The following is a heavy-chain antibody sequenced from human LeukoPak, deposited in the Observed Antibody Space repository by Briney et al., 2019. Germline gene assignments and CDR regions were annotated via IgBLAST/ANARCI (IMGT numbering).Heavy chain of an antibody. Sequence: GGSLRLSCAASGFTFSSYSMNWVRQAPGKGLEWVSSISSSSSYIYYADPVKGRFTISRDNSKNTLYLQMNSLRAEDTAVYYCARDHPETYYYGSGSYYDWGQGTLVTVSS. J-gene: IGHJ4*02. CDR1: GFTFSSYS. V-gene: IGHV3-21*04. CDR2: ISSSSSYI. D-gene: IGHD3-10*01. CDR3: ARDHPETYYYGSGSYYD.